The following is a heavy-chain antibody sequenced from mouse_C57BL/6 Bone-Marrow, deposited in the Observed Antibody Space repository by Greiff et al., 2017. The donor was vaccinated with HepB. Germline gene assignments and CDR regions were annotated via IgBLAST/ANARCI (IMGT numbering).Heavy chain of an antibody. D-gene: IGHD2-5*01. J-gene: IGHJ3*01. CDR3: ARNPWSNYVGFAY. CDR2: IWSGGST. CDR1: GFSLTSYG. V-gene: IGHV2-2*01. Sequence: QVQLKESGPGLVQPSQSLSITCTVSGFSLTSYGVHWVRQSPGKGLEWLGVIWSGGSTDYNAAFISRLSISKDNSKSQVFFKMNSLQADDTAIYYCARNPWSNYVGFAYWGQGTLVTVSA.